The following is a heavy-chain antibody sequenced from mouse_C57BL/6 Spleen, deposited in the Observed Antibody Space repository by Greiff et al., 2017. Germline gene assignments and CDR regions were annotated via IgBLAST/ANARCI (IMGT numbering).Heavy chain of an antibody. Sequence: EVQGVESGGGLVKPGGSLKLSCAASGFTFSSYTMSWVRQTPEKRLEWVATISGGGGNTYYPASVKGRFTISRDNAKNTLYLQMSRLRSEDTALYYCARHEGYYGNHPLDDWGQGTSVTVSS. J-gene: IGHJ4*01. D-gene: IGHD2-1*01. CDR2: ISGGGGNT. CDR3: ARHEGYYGNHPLDD. CDR1: GFTFSSYT. V-gene: IGHV5-9*01.